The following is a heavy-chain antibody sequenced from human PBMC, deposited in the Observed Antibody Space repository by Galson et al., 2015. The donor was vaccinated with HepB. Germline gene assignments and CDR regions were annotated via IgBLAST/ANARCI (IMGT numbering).Heavy chain of an antibody. CDR2: IYYSGST. V-gene: IGHV4-39*01. Sequence: LSLTCTVSGGSISSSSYYWGWIRQPPGKGLEWIGSIYYSGSTYYNPSLKSRVTISVDTSKNQFSLKLSSVTAADTAVYYCARSPGYSSGWYVDYWGQGTLVTVSS. CDR3: ARSPGYSSGWYVDY. J-gene: IGHJ4*02. CDR1: GGSISSSSYY. D-gene: IGHD6-19*01.